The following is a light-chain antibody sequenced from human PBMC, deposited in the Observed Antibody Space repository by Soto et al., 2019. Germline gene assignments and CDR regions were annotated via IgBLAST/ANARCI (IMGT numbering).Light chain of an antibody. CDR1: QGIRSA. Sequence: AIQVTQSPSSLSASVGDRVTITCRTSQGIRSALGWYQQKPGKVPKLLIYAASTLQSGVPSRFSGSGSGRDFTLTISSLQPEDFATYYCQQLNSYPLTFGGGTKVDIK. CDR3: QQLNSYPLT. CDR2: AAS. J-gene: IGKJ4*01. V-gene: IGKV1-13*02.